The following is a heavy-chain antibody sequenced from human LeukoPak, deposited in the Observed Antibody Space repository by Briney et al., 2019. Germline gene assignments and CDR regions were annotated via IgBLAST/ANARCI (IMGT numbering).Heavy chain of an antibody. Sequence: PSXXLSLTGTVSGGSISGYYWNWIRQTPGKGLEWIGYMYYSGSSTYNPSLKRRVSISVDTSKNQFSLKLNSVTAADTAIYYCARDSGDYGGNPYYFDYWGPGTLVTVSS. J-gene: IGHJ4*02. V-gene: IGHV4-59*01. CDR1: GGSISGYY. CDR3: ARDSGDYGGNPYYFDY. CDR2: MYYSGSS. D-gene: IGHD4-23*01.